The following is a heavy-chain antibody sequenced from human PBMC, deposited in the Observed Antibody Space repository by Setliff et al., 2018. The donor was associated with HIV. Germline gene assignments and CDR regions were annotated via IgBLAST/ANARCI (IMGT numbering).Heavy chain of an antibody. V-gene: IGHV1-18*01. J-gene: IGHJ3*02. CDR2: ISAYNGNT. Sequence: ASVKVSCKASGYTFTSYGISWVRQAPGQGLEWMGWISAYNGNTNYAQKLQGRVTMTTDTSTSTAYVDLRSLISDDTAVYYCARDSAAFDIWGQGTMVTVSS. CDR3: ARDSAAFDI. CDR1: GYTFTSYG.